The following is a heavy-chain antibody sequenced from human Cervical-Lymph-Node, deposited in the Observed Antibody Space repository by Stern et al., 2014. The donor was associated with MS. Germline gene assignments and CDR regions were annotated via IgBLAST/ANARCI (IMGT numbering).Heavy chain of an antibody. D-gene: IGHD2/OR15-2a*01. Sequence: QMQLVQSGPEVKMPGTSVRVSCQASVFTFSSTFSSTVVQWVRQARGPRLEWIGWIVLGSRSTYVAQKFQERVTLTRDLSTSTVYMELSSLRSEDTAFYYCAADLDGSDWWRDYCFDSWGQGTLITVSS. CDR1: VFTFSSTFSSTV. CDR3: AADLDGSDWWRDYCFDS. V-gene: IGHV1-58*01. J-gene: IGHJ4*02. CDR2: IVLGSRST.